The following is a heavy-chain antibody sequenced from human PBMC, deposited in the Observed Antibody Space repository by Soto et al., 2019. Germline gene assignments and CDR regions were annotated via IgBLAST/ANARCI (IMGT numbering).Heavy chain of an antibody. J-gene: IGHJ4*02. D-gene: IGHD4-17*01. V-gene: IGHV4-39*01. CDR2: IYYSGST. CDR1: GGSISSSSYY. Sequence: QLQLQESGPGLVKPSETLSLTCTVSGGSISSSSYYWGWIRQPPGKGLEWIGSIYYSGSTYYNPSLKSRVTVAVDTSKNQFSLKLSSVTAADTAVYYCARLAVTTFDYWGQGTLVTVSS. CDR3: ARLAVTTFDY.